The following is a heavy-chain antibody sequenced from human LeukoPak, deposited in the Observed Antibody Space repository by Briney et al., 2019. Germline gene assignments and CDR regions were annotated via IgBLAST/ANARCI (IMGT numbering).Heavy chain of an antibody. D-gene: IGHD5-18*01. J-gene: IGHJ4*02. CDR1: GFTFSSFE. CDR2: ISTSGAST. V-gene: IGHV3-48*03. Sequence: PGGSLRLSCAASGFTFSSFEMVWVRQAPGKGLEWISYISTSGASTYYADSVKGRFTVSRDNVKNSMSLRMDTLRVEDTAVYHCARERGYNYGYSGYYDHWGQGVLVTVSS. CDR3: ARERGYNYGYSGYYDH.